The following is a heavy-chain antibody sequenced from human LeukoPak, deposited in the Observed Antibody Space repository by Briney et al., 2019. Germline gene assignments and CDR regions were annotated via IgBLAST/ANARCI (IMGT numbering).Heavy chain of an antibody. V-gene: IGHV3-23*01. CDR1: GFTFSSYA. CDR3: AKERGVGCSSTSCPKGGGYFDY. J-gene: IGHJ4*02. CDR2: ISGSGGST. Sequence: PGGSLRLSCAASGFTFSSYAMSWVRQAPGKGLEWVSAISGSGGSTYYADSVKGRFTISRDNSKNTLYLQMKSLRAEDTAVYYCAKERGVGCSSTSCPKGGGYFDYWGRGTLVTVSS. D-gene: IGHD2-2*01.